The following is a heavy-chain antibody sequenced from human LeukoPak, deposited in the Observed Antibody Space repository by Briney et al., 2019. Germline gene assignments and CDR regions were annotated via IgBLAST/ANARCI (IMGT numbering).Heavy chain of an antibody. CDR1: GGSISSYY. J-gene: IGHJ6*03. CDR3: ARETSQKGAHYMDV. Sequence: SSETLSLTCTVSGGSISSYYWSWIRQPPGKGLEWIGYIYYSGSTKYNPSLKSRVTISVDTSKNQFSLKLSSVTAADTAVYYCARETSQKGAHYMDVWGKGTTVTISS. V-gene: IGHV4-59*01. CDR2: IYYSGST. D-gene: IGHD3-16*01.